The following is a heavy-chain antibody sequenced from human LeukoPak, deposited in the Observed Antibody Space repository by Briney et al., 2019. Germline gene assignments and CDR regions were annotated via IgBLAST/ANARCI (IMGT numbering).Heavy chain of an antibody. D-gene: IGHD3-10*01. CDR1: GYTFTDYY. V-gene: IGHV1-2*02. CDR3: ARERREFFDY. J-gene: IGHJ4*02. CDR2: INPNSGGT. Sequence: ASVKVSCEASGYTFTDYYVHWVRQAPEQGLEWMGWINPNSGGTKYAQNFQGRVTMTRDTSISTAYMELSRLRSDDTAVYYCARERREFFDYWGQGTLVTVSS.